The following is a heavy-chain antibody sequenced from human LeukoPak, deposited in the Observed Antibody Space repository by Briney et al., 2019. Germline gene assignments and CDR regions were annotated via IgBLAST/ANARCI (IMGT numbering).Heavy chain of an antibody. CDR1: GFTTSSYL. D-gene: IGHD2-15*01. CDR3: ARIRVGVAGADY. CDR2: IKQDGSEK. Sequence: SGGSLRVSCAASGFTTSSYLVNWVRQAPGKGLEWVANIKQDGSEKYYVDSVKGRFTISRDNAKNSLYLQMNSLRAEDTAVYYCARIRVGVAGADYWGPGTLVTVSS. J-gene: IGHJ4*02. V-gene: IGHV3-7*04.